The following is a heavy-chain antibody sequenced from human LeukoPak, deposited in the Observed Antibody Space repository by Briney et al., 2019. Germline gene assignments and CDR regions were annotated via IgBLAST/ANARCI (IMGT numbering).Heavy chain of an antibody. V-gene: IGHV4-4*07. CDR3: ARLSADSSSSRGFDY. CDR2: IYTSGST. CDR1: GASISSYY. Sequence: SETLSLTCTVSGASISSYYWTWIRQPAGKGLEWIGRIYTSGSTNYNPSLKSRVAMSVDTSKNQFSLKLSSVTAADTAVYYCARLSADSSSSRGFDYWGQGTLVTVSS. J-gene: IGHJ4*02. D-gene: IGHD2-2*01.